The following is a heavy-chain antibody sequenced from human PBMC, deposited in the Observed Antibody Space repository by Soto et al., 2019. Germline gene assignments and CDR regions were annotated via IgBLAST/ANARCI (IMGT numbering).Heavy chain of an antibody. CDR3: ARESRSALGTVEH. D-gene: IGHD6-13*01. V-gene: IGHV4-4*07. Sequence: SETLSLTCTVSGASISDYYWSWIRQPAGKGLECIGRIYASGNTNYNPSLKSRVTMSVDTSKNQFSLTLNSVTAADTAVYYCARESRSALGTVEHWGRGTLVTVS. CDR2: IYASGNT. J-gene: IGHJ4*02. CDR1: GASISDYY.